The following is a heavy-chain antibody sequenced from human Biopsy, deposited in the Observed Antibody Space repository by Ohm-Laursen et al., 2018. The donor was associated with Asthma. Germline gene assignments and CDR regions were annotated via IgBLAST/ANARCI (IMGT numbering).Heavy chain of an antibody. V-gene: IGHV1-69*01. J-gene: IGHJ4*02. CDR3: ARKAGSCISRTCYSLDF. D-gene: IGHD2-2*01. Sequence: GSSVKVSCKSLGGTFNTYVIGWVRQAPGQGLEWMGGINVVFGTTTYPQKFQDRVTITADDSTSTVYMELSSLRSEDTAVYYCARKAGSCISRTCYSLDFWGQGTLVTVSS. CDR2: INVVFGTT. CDR1: GGTFNTYV.